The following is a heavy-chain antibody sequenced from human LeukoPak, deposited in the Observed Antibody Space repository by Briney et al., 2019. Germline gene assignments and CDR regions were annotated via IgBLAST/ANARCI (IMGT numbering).Heavy chain of an antibody. D-gene: IGHD3-16*01. V-gene: IGHV3-33*08. Sequence: GRSLRLSCAASGFTFSRHGMHWVRQAPGKGLEWVAVIGDTGRAKYYADSVEGRFTTSRGNFKNTLYLEMNSLRYDDTALYYCAREAAWGNWYFDHWGRGTLVTVSS. J-gene: IGHJ2*01. CDR2: IGDTGRAK. CDR3: AREAAWGNWYFDH. CDR1: GFTFSRHG.